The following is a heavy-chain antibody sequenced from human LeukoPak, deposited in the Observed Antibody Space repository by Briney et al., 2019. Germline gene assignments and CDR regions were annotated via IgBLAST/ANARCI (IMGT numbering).Heavy chain of an antibody. CDR1: GFTFSSYA. D-gene: IGHD2-15*01. CDR2: IVGGGDGT. Sequence: GGSLRLSCAASGFTFSSYAMSWVRQAPGKGLEWVSAIVGGGDGTYYADSVKGRFTISRDNSKNTVDLQMNSLRAEDTALYYCAKVETCSGGSCYYFDYWGQGARVTVSS. V-gene: IGHV3-23*01. CDR3: AKVETCSGGSCYYFDY. J-gene: IGHJ4*02.